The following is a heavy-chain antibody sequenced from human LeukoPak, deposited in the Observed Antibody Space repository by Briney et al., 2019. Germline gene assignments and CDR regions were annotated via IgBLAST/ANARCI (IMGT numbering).Heavy chain of an antibody. CDR2: IYSRGTN. D-gene: IGHD6-13*01. CDR3: ARLNRFIAAAGVFIDY. V-gene: IGHV4-39*01. J-gene: IGHJ4*02. Sequence: SETLSLTCNVSGVSITSSDYYWGWIRQPPGKGLEWIVSIYSRGTNYYNPSLKSRVTISVDTSKNQFSLKLSSVTAADTAVYYCARLNRFIAAAGVFIDYWGQGTLVTVSS. CDR1: GVSITSSDYY.